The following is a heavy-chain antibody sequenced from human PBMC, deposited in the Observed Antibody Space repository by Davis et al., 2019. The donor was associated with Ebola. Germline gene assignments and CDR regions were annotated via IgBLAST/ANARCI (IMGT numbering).Heavy chain of an antibody. D-gene: IGHD6-19*01. CDR3: AGGIAVAVSDY. J-gene: IGHJ4*02. V-gene: IGHV1-69*04. CDR1: GYTFTSYG. Sequence: SVKVSCKASGYTFTSYGISWVRQAPGQGLEWMGRIIPILGIANYAQKFQGRVTITADKSTSTAYMELSSLRSEDTAVYYCAGGIAVAVSDYWGQGTLVTVSS. CDR2: IIPILGIA.